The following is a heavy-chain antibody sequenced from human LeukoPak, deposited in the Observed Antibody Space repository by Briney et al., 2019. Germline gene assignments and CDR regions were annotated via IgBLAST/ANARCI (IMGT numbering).Heavy chain of an antibody. J-gene: IGHJ4*02. CDR2: INPTGGST. Sequence: ASVKVPCKASGYTFPSYFLHWVRQAPGQGLEWMGIINPTGGSTTYAQKFQGRVTMTRGTSTSTVYMELSSLRSDDTAVYYCARTAARRFDYWGQGTLVTVSS. CDR3: ARTAARRFDY. CDR1: GYTFPSYF. V-gene: IGHV1-46*01. D-gene: IGHD6-6*01.